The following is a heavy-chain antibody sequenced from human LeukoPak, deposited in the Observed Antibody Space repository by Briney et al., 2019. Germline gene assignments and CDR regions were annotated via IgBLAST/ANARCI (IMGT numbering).Heavy chain of an antibody. CDR2: INPSGGST. D-gene: IGHD6-19*01. Sequence: GASVKVSCKASGYTFTSYYMHWVRQAPGQGLEWMGIINPSGGSTSYAQKFQGRVTMTRDTSTSTVYMELSSLRSEDTAVYYCGGSSGWYEAFEIWGQGTMVTVSS. J-gene: IGHJ3*02. CDR3: GGSSGWYEAFEI. CDR1: GYTFTSYY. V-gene: IGHV1-46*01.